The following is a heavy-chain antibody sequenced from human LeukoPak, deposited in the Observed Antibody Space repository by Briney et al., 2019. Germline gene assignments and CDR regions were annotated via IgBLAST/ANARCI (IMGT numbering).Heavy chain of an antibody. CDR2: ISSSSSYI. V-gene: IGHV3-21*01. CDR3: ARSYQCERGLQLLYFDY. Sequence: GGSLSLSCAASGFTFSSYSMIWVRPAPGEGLEWVSSISSSSSYIYYADSVKGRFTISRDNAKNSLYLQMNSLRAEDTAVYYCARSYQCERGLQLLYFDYWGQGTLVTVSS. J-gene: IGHJ4*02. D-gene: IGHD5-24*01. CDR1: GFTFSSYS.